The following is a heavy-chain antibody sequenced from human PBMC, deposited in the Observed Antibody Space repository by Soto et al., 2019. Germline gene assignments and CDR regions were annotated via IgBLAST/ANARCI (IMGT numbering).Heavy chain of an antibody. CDR2: ISNDGSKN. CDR3: ANTALDSSSCHRRLAY. D-gene: IGHD6-13*01. V-gene: IGHV3-30*18. J-gene: IGHJ4*02. CDR1: GFTFTNYA. Sequence: PGGSLRLSCPASGFTFTNYAMHWVRQAPTKGLEWVAVISNDGSKNDYAESVKGRFTISRDNSKNTLYLQMNSLRAEDTAVYYCANTALDSSSCHRRLAYWGQGTLVTVSS.